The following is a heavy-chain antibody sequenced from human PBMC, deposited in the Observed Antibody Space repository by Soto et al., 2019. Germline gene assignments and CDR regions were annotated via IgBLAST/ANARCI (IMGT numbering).Heavy chain of an antibody. Sequence: QVQLVQSGAEVKKPGASVKVSCKASGYTFTTYGISWVRQAPGQGLEWMGWISAYNGNTNYAQKYQGRVTMTTDTXXSTAYMELTSLRSDDTAVYYCARAPKSSSAWCVVYWGQGTLVTVSS. CDR1: GYTFTTYG. J-gene: IGHJ4*02. CDR3: ARAPKSSSAWCVVY. D-gene: IGHD6-19*01. CDR2: ISAYNGNT. V-gene: IGHV1-18*01.